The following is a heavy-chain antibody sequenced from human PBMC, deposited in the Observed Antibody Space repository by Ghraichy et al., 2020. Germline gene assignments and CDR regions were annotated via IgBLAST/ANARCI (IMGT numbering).Heavy chain of an antibody. CDR3: ARYHVVVPTTSTLHGSYYYFGLYV. J-gene: IGHJ6*02. V-gene: IGHV4-59*01. Sequence: SETLSLTCTVSGGSISSYYWSWIRQPPGKGLEWIGDMSNSGRINYNASLKSRVTMSVDTSENQVSLKLRSVTAADTAVYYCARYHVVVPTTSTLHGSYYYFGLYVLGQGTTVPVSS. CDR2: MSNSGRI. D-gene: IGHD2-2*01. CDR1: GGSISSYY.